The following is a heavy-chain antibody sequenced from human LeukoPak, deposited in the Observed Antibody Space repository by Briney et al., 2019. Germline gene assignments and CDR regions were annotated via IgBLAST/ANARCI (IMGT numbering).Heavy chain of an antibody. V-gene: IGHV3-30-3*01. J-gene: IGHJ4*02. Sequence: GGSLRLSCAASGFTFSSYAMHWVRQAPGKGLEWVAVISYDGSNKYYADSVKGRFTISRDNSKNTLYLQMNSLRAEDTAVYYCAREVDYSVDYWGQGTLVTVSS. CDR3: AREVDYSVDY. CDR1: GFTFSSYA. D-gene: IGHD2-21*01. CDR2: ISYDGSNK.